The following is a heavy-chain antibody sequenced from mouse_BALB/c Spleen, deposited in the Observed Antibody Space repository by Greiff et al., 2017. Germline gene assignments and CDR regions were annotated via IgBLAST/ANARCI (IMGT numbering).Heavy chain of an antibody. V-gene: IGHV1-69*02. CDR3: ARGEIYYYGSSVYYAMDY. Sequence: QVQLQQPGAELVKPGASVKLSCKASGYTFTSYWMHWVKQRPGQGLEWIGEIDPSDSYTNYNQKFKGKATLTVDKSSSTAYMQLSSLTSEDSAVYYCARGEIYYYGSSVYYAMDYWGQGTSVTVSS. CDR2: IDPSDSYT. J-gene: IGHJ4*01. D-gene: IGHD1-1*01. CDR1: GYTFTSYW.